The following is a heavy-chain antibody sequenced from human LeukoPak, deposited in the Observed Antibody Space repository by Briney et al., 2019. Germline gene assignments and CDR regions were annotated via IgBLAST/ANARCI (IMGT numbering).Heavy chain of an antibody. CDR2: IYASGST. CDR3: ARDFYGDDGHHPFDY. J-gene: IGHJ4*02. Sequence: SETLSLTCSVSGGSISNYYWNWLRQPAGKGLEWIGRIYASGSTNYNPSLKSRTTISMDKSKNHFSLNLKSVTAADTAFYYCARDFYGDDGHHPFDYWGQGIQVTVSS. CDR1: GGSISNYY. V-gene: IGHV4-4*07. D-gene: IGHD2/OR15-2a*01.